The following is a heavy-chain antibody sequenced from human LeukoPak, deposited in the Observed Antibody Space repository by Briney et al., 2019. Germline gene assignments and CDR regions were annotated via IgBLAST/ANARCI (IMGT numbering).Heavy chain of an antibody. J-gene: IGHJ4*02. V-gene: IGHV1-24*01. CDR3: ATVSSGFSIDNYYFDY. D-gene: IGHD6-19*01. CDR2: FDPEDGET. Sequence: ASVKVSCKVSGYTLTELSMHWVRQAPGKGLGWMGGFDPEDGETIYAQKFQGRVTMTEDTSTDTAYMELSSLRSEDTAVYYCATVSSGFSIDNYYFDYWGQGTLVTVSS. CDR1: GYTLTELS.